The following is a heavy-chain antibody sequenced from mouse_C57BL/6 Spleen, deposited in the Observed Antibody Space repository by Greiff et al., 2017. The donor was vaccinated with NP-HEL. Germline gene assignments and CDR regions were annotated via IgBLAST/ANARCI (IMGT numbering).Heavy chain of an antibody. CDR1: GFSLTSYG. Sequence: VQLQQSGPGLVQPSQSLSITCTVSGFSLTSYGVHWVRQSPGKGLEWLGVIWSGGSTDYNAAFISRLSISKDNSKSQVFFKMNSLQADDTAIYYCARVAKDAMDYWGQGTSVTVSS. D-gene: IGHD1-1*01. V-gene: IGHV2-2*01. CDR2: IWSGGST. J-gene: IGHJ4*01. CDR3: ARVAKDAMDY.